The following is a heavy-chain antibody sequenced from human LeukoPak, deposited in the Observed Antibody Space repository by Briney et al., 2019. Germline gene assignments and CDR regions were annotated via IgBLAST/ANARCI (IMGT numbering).Heavy chain of an antibody. CDR3: ARYYYDSSGSSQYYFDY. Sequence: PSETLSLTCAVSGGSISSGGYYWSWIRQHPGKGLEWIGYIYYSGSTYYNPSLKSRVTISVGTSKNQFSLKLSSVTAADTAVYYCARYYYDSSGSSQYYFDYWGQGTLVTVSS. CDR1: GGSISSGGYY. CDR2: IYYSGST. J-gene: IGHJ4*02. D-gene: IGHD3-22*01. V-gene: IGHV4-31*11.